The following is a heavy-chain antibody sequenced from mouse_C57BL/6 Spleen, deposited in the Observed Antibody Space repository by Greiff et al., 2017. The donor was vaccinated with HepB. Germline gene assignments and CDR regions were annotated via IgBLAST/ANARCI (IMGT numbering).Heavy chain of an antibody. J-gene: IGHJ2*01. CDR1: GYAFSSSW. V-gene: IGHV1-82*01. D-gene: IGHD1-1*01. CDR3: AITTVVEAPLDY. CDR2: IYPGDGDT. Sequence: LVESGPELVKPGASVKISCKASGYAFSSSWMNWVKQRPGQGLEWIGRIYPGDGDTNYNGKFKGKATLTADKSSSTAYMQLSSLTSEDSAVYFCAITTVVEAPLDYWGQGTTLTVSS.